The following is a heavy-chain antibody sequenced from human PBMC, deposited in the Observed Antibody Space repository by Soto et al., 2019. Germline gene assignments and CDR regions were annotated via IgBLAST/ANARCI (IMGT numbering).Heavy chain of an antibody. CDR1: GYTFTSYA. CDR3: ARGGKNCSGGSCYAY. J-gene: IGHJ4*02. V-gene: IGHV1-3*01. D-gene: IGHD2-15*01. CDR2: INAGNGNT. Sequence: QVQLVQSGAEVKKPGASVKVSCKASGYTFTSYATHWVRQAPGQRLEWMGWINAGNGNTKYSQKFQGRVTITRDTSASTAYMELSSLRSEDTAVYYCARGGKNCSGGSCYAYWGQGTLVTVSS.